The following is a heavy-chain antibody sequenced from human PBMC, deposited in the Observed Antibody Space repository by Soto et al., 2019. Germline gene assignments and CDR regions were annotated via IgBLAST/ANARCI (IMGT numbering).Heavy chain of an antibody. CDR2: IKPGTSDI. D-gene: IGHD3-3*02. V-gene: IGHV5-51*01. CDR3: ARQLSHICDY. CDR1: GCKFCSAW. J-gene: IGHJ4*02. Sequence: PXESLKISCKGVGCKFCSAWIGWVRQMPGKGLEWMGIIKPGTSDIRYSPSCRGHVTISADEAVSTAYLQWSSLKASDTAMYYCARQLSHICDYWGQGTLVTVSS.